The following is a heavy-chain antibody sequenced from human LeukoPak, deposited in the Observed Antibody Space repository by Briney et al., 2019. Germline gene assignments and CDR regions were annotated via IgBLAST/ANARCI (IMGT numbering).Heavy chain of an antibody. CDR2: IYYNGDT. J-gene: IGHJ6*03. CDR3: ARERLSYYYMDA. CDR1: GGSIGSSTYY. V-gene: IGHV4-39*07. Sequence: SETLSLTCTVSGGSIGSSTYYWVWIRQPPGKGLEWFGSIYYNGDTYYSPSLQSRVSISVATSKNQFSLKLSSVTAADTAVYYCARERLSYYYMDAWGKGTTVTVSS. D-gene: IGHD1-1*01.